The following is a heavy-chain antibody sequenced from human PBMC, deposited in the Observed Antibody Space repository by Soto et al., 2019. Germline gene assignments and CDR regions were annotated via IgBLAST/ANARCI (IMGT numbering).Heavy chain of an antibody. V-gene: IGHV4-39*07. D-gene: IGHD4-17*01. J-gene: IGHJ4*02. Sequence: PETLSLTCTVSGGSISSSSYYWGWIRQPPGKGLEWIGTVYYSGSAYYNPSLRSRGTISVATSKNQFSLRLSSVTTADTALYYCARTTAVPNTLRSRYFFDYWGQGTLVTVSS. CDR3: ARTTAVPNTLRSRYFFDY. CDR2: VYYSGSA. CDR1: GGSISSSSYY.